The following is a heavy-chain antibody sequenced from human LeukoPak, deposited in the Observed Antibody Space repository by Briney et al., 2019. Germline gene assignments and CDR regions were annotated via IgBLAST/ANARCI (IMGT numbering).Heavy chain of an antibody. D-gene: IGHD3-10*01. CDR3: ARGGYGPGSPYRY. V-gene: IGHV4-34*01. CDR1: AGSFTGYY. Sequence: SETLSLTCAVNAGSFTGYYWSWIRQPPGKGLEWIGEIDHTGSISYNPSLRSRVTISVDTFKNQFSLKLRSVTAADRAIYYCARGGYGPGSPYRYWGQGTLVTVSS. CDR2: IDHTGSI. J-gene: IGHJ4*02.